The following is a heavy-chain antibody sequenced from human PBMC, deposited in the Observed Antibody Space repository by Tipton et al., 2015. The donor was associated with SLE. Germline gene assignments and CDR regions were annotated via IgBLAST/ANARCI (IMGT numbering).Heavy chain of an antibody. Sequence: TLSLTCTVSGVSINSHYWRWIRQPPGKGLEWIGYIYYTGSTYYNPSLKSRVTISVDTSKNQFSLKLSSVTAADTAVYYCARVSDYYDSSGYYPASYYFDYWGQGTLVTVSS. CDR2: IYYTGST. D-gene: IGHD3-22*01. V-gene: IGHV4-59*11. CDR1: GVSINSHY. J-gene: IGHJ4*02. CDR3: ARVSDYYDSSGYYPASYYFDY.